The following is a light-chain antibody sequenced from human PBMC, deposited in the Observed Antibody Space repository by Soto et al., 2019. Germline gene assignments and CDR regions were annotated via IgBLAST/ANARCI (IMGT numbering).Light chain of an antibody. CDR1: SSNIGAGYD. CDR2: GNS. Sequence: QSVLTQPPSVSGAPGQRVTISCTGSSSNIGAGYDVHWYQQLPGTAPKLLIYGNSNRPSGVPDRFSGSKSGTSASLAITGLQAEDGADYYCQSYDSSLSGSVVFGVGTKLTAL. J-gene: IGLJ2*01. V-gene: IGLV1-40*01. CDR3: QSYDSSLSGSVV.